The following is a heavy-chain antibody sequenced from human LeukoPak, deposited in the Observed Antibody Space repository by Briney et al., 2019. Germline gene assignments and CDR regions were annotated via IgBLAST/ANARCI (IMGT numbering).Heavy chain of an antibody. V-gene: IGHV3-21*01. Sequence: PGGSLRLSCAASGFTFSSYSMNWVRQAPGKGLEWVSSISSSSSYIYYADSVKGRFTISRDNAKNSLYLQMNSLRAEDTAVYYCARDLPYYYDFWSGYYRFVAVGFDYWGQGTLVTVSS. CDR3: ARDLPYYYDFWSGYYRFVAVGFDY. CDR2: ISSSSSYI. D-gene: IGHD3-3*01. CDR1: GFTFSSYS. J-gene: IGHJ4*02.